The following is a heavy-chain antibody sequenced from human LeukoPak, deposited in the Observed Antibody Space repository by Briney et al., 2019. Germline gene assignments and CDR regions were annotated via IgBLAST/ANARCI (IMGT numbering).Heavy chain of an antibody. Sequence: GGSLRLSCAASGFTFDGYAMHWVRQAPGKGLEWVSLISWDGGSTYYADSVKGRFTISRDNSKNSLYLQMNSLRAEDTALYYCAKAVPDCWGWQPESLIDWGQGTLVTVSS. J-gene: IGHJ4*02. CDR1: GFTFDGYA. CDR2: ISWDGGST. V-gene: IGHV3-43D*04. D-gene: IGHD6-13*01. CDR3: AKAVPDCWGWQPESLID.